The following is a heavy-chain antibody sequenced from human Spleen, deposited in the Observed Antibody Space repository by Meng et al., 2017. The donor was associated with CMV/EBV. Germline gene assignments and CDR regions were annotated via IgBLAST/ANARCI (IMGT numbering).Heavy chain of an antibody. J-gene: IGHJ4*02. CDR1: GSISSSNL. Sequence: GSISSSNLWTWVRQVPGKGLEWIGEIYHSGSTNYNPSLKSRVTISVDKFKNQFSLKLGSVTAADTAVYYCARERGYCSSTSCALFDYWGQGTLVTVSS. CDR2: IYHSGST. D-gene: IGHD2-2*01. CDR3: ARERGYCSSTSCALFDY. V-gene: IGHV4-4*02.